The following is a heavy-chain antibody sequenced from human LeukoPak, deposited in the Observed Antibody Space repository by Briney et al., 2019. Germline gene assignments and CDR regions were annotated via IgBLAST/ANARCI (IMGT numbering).Heavy chain of an antibody. V-gene: IGHV3-23*01. CDR1: GFTFSTYG. CDR2: VGDASAKT. Sequence: PGGSLRLSCVASGFTFSTYGMSWVRQAQGKGLEWVSSVGDASAKTYYADSVKGRFIISRDNSKNTLYLQMNSLRAEDTAVYYCAKAPAGPDYSSRWEFGYNWFAPWGQGTLVTVSS. J-gene: IGHJ5*02. D-gene: IGHD6-13*01. CDR3: AKAPAGPDYSSRWEFGYNWFAP.